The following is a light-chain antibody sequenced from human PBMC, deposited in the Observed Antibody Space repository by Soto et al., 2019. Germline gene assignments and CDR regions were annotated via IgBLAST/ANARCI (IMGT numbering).Light chain of an antibody. J-gene: IGLJ2*01. CDR3: QSYDSPKEV. CDR2: EDD. V-gene: IGLV6-57*04. CDR1: SGRVASNY. Sequence: MLTQPHSVSESPGKTVTISCTRSSGRVASNYVQWYQQRPGSAPTTVIFEDDQRPSGVPDRFSGSIDSSSNSAFLTISGLKFEDEADYYCQSYDSPKEVFGGGTKVTVL.